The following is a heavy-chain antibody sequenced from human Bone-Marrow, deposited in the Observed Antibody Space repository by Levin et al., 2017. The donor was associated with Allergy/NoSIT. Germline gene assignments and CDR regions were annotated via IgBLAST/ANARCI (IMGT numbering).Heavy chain of an antibody. D-gene: IGHD2-15*01. J-gene: IGHJ4*02. V-gene: IGHV2-5*02. CDR3: AHRATGYCRGGSCYSG. CDR2: IYWDDDK. CDR1: GFSLRATGVG. Sequence: KGSGPTLVKPTQTLTLTCAFSGFSLRATGVGVGWIRQPPGKALEWLALIYWDDDKRYSPALKTRLTITKDTSKNQVVLTMTNMDPADTATYYCAHRATGYCRGGSCYSGWGQGTLVTVSS.